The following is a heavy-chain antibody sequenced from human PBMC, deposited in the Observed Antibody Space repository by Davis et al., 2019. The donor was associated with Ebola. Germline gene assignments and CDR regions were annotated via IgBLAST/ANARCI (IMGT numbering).Heavy chain of an antibody. D-gene: IGHD5-12*01. CDR3: ARGGRGYYYYFYGMDV. CDR1: GGSFNGYY. V-gene: IGHV4-34*01. Sequence: PGGSLRLSCGVYGGSFNGYYWNWIRQAPGKGLEWIGEINHTGNTNYNPSFGSRVTMSVDTSKNQVSLKVTSVTAADTAVYFCARGGRGYYYYFYGMDVWGQGTTVAVSS. CDR2: INHTGNT. J-gene: IGHJ6*02.